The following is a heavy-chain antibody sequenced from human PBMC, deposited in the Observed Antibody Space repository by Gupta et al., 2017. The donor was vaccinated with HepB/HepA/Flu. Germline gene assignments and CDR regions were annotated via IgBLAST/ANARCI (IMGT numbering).Heavy chain of an antibody. Sequence: EVHLVESGGGLVQPGGSLRLSCAASGFTFSGSWMSWVRQTPGKGLEWVANINTDGSNKYYVGSVKGRFTISRDNAKNSLYLQMDSLRGEDTAVYYCVKNGRDFDWWGQGTLVTVSS. D-gene: IGHD1-1*01. CDR1: GFTFSGSW. CDR2: INTDGSNK. CDR3: VKNGRDFDW. J-gene: IGHJ4*02. V-gene: IGHV3-7*01.